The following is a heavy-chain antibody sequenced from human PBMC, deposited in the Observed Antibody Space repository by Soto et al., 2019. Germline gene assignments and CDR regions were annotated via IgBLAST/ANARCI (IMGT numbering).Heavy chain of an antibody. CDR1: GFTFSSYA. V-gene: IGHV3-30-3*01. CDR2: ISYDGSNK. J-gene: IGHJ4*02. CDR3: XXXXXXXGRAHFDY. Sequence: QVQLVESGGGVVQPGRSLRLSCAASGFTFSSYAMHWVRQAPGKGLEWVAVISYDGSNKYYADSVKGRFTISRDNSKXXXXXXXXXXXXXXXXXXXCXXXXXXXGRAHFDYWGQGTLVTVSS. D-gene: IGHD2-15*01.